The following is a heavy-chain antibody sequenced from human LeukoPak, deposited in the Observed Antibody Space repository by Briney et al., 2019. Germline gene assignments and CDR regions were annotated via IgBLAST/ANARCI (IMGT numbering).Heavy chain of an antibody. D-gene: IGHD6-6*01. CDR3: ARQGYSSSQDY. Sequence: SETLSLTCTVSGGSLSSYYWSWIRQPPGKGLEWIGYIYYSGSTNYNPSLKSRVTISVDTSKNQFSLKLSSVTAADTAVYYCARQGYSSSQDYWGQGTLVTVSS. CDR1: GGSLSSYY. J-gene: IGHJ4*02. V-gene: IGHV4-59*08. CDR2: IYYSGST.